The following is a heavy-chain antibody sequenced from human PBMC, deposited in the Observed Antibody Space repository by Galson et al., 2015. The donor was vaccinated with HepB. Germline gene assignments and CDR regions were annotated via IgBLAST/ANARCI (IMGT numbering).Heavy chain of an antibody. CDR3: AKDGTRVPGYSSGWYSDY. V-gene: IGHV3-23*01. CDR1: GFTFSSYA. D-gene: IGHD6-19*01. Sequence: SLRLSCAASGFTFSSYAMSWVRQAPGKGLEWVSAISGSGGSTYYADSVKGWFTISRDNSKNTLYLQMNSLRAEDTAVYYCAKDGTRVPGYSSGWYSDYWGQGTLVTVSS. J-gene: IGHJ4*02. CDR2: ISGSGGST.